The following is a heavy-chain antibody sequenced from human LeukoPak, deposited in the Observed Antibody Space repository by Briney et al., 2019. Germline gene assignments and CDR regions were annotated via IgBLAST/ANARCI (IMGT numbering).Heavy chain of an antibody. D-gene: IGHD6-19*01. CDR2: IYYSGST. CDR1: GFTFSSYE. V-gene: IGHV4-39*01. Sequence: GSLRLSCAASGFTFSSYEMNWVRQPPGKGLEWIGSIYYSGSTYYNPSLKSRVTISVDTSKNQFSLKLSSVTAADTAVYYCARQGYSSGWSYYYYMDVWGKGTTVTISS. J-gene: IGHJ6*03. CDR3: ARQGYSSGWSYYYYMDV.